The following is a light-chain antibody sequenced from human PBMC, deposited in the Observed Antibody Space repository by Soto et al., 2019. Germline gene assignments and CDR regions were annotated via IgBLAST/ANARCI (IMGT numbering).Light chain of an antibody. CDR2: TAS. CDR1: QGISDY. V-gene: IGKV1-39*01. CDR3: QQTYSFPWT. Sequence: IQVTQSPSSLSASVGDRVTITCRASQGISDYLSWFQQKPGEAPKLLINTASTLQSGVPIRFSGAGSRTHFSLTISGLQPEDSATYYCQQTYSFPWTFGQGTNVDI. J-gene: IGKJ1*01.